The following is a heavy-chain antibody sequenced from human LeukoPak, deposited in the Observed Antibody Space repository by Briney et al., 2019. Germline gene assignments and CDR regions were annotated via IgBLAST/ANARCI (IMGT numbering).Heavy chain of an antibody. CDR1: GFTFSDYY. Sequence: GGSLRLSCAASGFTFSDYYMSWIRQAPGNGLEWVSYISSSGSTIYYADSVKGRFTISRDNAKNSLYLQMNSLRAEDTAVYYCARDAIAARRGNWFDPWGQGTLVTVSS. V-gene: IGHV3-11*01. J-gene: IGHJ5*02. CDR2: ISSSGSTI. D-gene: IGHD6-6*01. CDR3: ARDAIAARRGNWFDP.